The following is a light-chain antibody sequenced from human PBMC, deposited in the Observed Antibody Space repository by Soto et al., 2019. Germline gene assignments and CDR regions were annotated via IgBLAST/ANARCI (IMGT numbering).Light chain of an antibody. CDR2: YDS. J-gene: IGLJ3*02. V-gene: IGLV3-21*01. CDR1: NIGSKS. Sequence: SYELTQPPSVSVAPGKTASVACGGSNIGSKSVHWYQKKSGQAPVLVMYYDSDRPSGILERFSGSNSGNTATLTISRVEAGDEADYYCQVWDISSGHVVFGGGTQLTVL. CDR3: QVWDISSGHVV.